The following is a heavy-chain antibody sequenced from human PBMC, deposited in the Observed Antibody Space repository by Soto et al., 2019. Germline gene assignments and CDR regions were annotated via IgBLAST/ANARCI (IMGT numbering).Heavy chain of an antibody. CDR2: INDRGPI. V-gene: IGHV4-34*01. CDR3: ARESHDILTGPPWVWYFDL. D-gene: IGHD3-9*01. Sequence: QVQLQQWGAGPLRPLETLSLTCGVSGGSFSGYYWAWIRQSPGKGLEWIGEINDRGPINYNPSLKSRVSISVDTSKNHYSLNLRSVTAADPAVYYCARESHDILTGPPWVWYFDLWGRGTLVTVSS. J-gene: IGHJ2*01. CDR1: GGSFSGYY.